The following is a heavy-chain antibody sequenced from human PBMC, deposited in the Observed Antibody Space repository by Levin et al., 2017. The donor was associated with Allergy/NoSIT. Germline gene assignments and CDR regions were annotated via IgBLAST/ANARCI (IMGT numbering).Heavy chain of an antibody. CDR3: ARVLGADGYNPNY. CDR2: ISAYNGNT. J-gene: IGHJ4*02. V-gene: IGHV1-18*01. D-gene: IGHD5-24*01. CDR1: GYTFTSYG. Sequence: AGGSLILSCKASGYTFTSYGISWVRQAPGQGLEWMGWISAYNGNTNYAQKLQGRVTMTTDTSTSTAYMELRSLRSDDTAVYYCARVLGADGYNPNYWGQGTLVTVSS.